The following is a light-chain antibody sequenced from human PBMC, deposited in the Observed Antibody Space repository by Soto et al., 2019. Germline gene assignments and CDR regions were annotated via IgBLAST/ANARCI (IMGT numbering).Light chain of an antibody. CDR3: QQYNNGPTYT. CDR2: GAS. J-gene: IGKJ2*01. CDR1: QSISSS. V-gene: IGKV3-15*01. Sequence: EIVMTQSPATLSVSPGERATLSCRASQSISSSLAWYQQKPGQAPRLLIYGASTRATGIPARFSSSGSGTEFTLTISSVQSEDFAVYYCQQYNNGPTYTLGQGTKMEIK.